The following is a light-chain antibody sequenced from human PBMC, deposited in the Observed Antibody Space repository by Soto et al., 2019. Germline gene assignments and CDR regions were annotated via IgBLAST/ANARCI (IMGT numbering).Light chain of an antibody. CDR2: DST. J-gene: IGLJ2*01. CDR3: QSYDSSLGVV. V-gene: IGLV1-40*01. CDR1: SSNIGAGYH. Sequence: QSVLTQPPSVSGAPGQRVIISCTGSSSNIGAGYHVHWYQQLPGPAPKLLIYDSTARPSGVPDRFSGSKSVTSASLAITGLQAEDEGDYYCQSYDSSLGVVFGGGTKLTVL.